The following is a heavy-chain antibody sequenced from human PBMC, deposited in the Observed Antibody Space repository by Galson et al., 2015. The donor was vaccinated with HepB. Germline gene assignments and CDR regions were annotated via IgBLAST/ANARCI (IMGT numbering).Heavy chain of an antibody. CDR2: ISWNDEK. Sequence: PALVKPTQTLTLTCTFSGFSLSTSGVGVAWIRQPPGKALEWLALISWNDEKRYRPSLKSRLTITRDTSKDQVVLTMTNMDPVDTATYYCAHSGVYGDHEYFHHCGQGTLVTVSS. V-gene: IGHV2-5*01. CDR3: AHSGVYGDHEYFHH. D-gene: IGHD4-17*01. CDR1: GFSLSTSGVG. J-gene: IGHJ1*01.